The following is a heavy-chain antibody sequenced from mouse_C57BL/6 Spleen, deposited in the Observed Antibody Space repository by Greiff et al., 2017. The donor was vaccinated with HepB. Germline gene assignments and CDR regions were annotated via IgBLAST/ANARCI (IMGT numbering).Heavy chain of an antibody. Sequence: VQVVESGAELARPGASVKMSCKASGYTFTSYTMHWVKQRPGQGLEWIGYINPSSGYTKYNQKFKDKATLTADKSSSTAYMQLSSLTSEDSAVYYCARGDGYHYFDYWGQGTTLTVSS. CDR2: INPSSGYT. CDR1: GYTFTSYT. CDR3: ARGDGYHYFDY. D-gene: IGHD2-3*01. J-gene: IGHJ2*01. V-gene: IGHV1-4*01.